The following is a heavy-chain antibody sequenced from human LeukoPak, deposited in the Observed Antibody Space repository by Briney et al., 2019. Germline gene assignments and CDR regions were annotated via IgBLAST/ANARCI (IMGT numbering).Heavy chain of an antibody. J-gene: IGHJ3*02. CDR1: GGSFSGYY. CDR3: ASQPRYCSGGSCSDAFDI. D-gene: IGHD2-15*01. V-gene: IGHV4-34*01. Sequence: SETLSLTCAVYGGSFSGYYWSWIRQPPGKGLEWIGETNHSGSTNYNPSLKSRVTISVDTSKNQFSLKLSSVTAADTAVYYCASQPRYCSGGSCSDAFDIWGQGTMVTVSS. CDR2: TNHSGST.